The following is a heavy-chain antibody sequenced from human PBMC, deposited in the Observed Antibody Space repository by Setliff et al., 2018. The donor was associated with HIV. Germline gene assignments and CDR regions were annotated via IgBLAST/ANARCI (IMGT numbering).Heavy chain of an antibody. CDR3: ARHSPSDY. Sequence: ASETLSLTCTVSGGSISSGSYYWSWIRQPPGKGLEWIGYIYNSASTSYNPSLKSRVTISLDTSKNQFSLKLSSVTAADTAVYYCARHSPSDYWGQGTLVTVSS. CDR2: IYNSAST. V-gene: IGHV4-61*01. CDR1: GGSISSGSYY. J-gene: IGHJ4*02.